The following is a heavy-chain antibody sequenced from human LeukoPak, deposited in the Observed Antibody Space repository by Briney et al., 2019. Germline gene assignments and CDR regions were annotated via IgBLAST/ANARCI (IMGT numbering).Heavy chain of an antibody. Sequence: PGGSLRLSCAASGFTFSSYAMHWVRQAPGKGLEWVAVISYDGSNKYYADSVKGRFTISRDNSKNTLYLQMNSLRAEDTAVYYCAKDRRYSSSSDREGWGQGTLVTVSS. CDR2: ISYDGSNK. D-gene: IGHD6-6*01. V-gene: IGHV3-30-3*01. CDR1: GFTFSSYA. J-gene: IGHJ4*02. CDR3: AKDRRYSSSSDREG.